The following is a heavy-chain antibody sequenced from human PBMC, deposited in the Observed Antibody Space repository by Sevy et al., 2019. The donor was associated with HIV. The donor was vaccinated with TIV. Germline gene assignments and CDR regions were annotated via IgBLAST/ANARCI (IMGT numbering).Heavy chain of an antibody. J-gene: IGHJ4*02. Sequence: GGSLRLSCAASGFTFSTYTMNWVRQAPGKGLEWVSYISSSGTIYYADSVKGQFTISRDNAKNSLYLQMNSLRDEDTAVYYCAREAGVGLHYFDTWGQGTLVTVSS. V-gene: IGHV3-48*02. CDR3: AREAGVGLHYFDT. CDR2: ISSSGTI. D-gene: IGHD3-16*01. CDR1: GFTFSTYT.